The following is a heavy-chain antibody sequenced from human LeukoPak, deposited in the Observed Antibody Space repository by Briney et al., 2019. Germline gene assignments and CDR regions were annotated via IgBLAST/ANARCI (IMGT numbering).Heavy chain of an antibody. V-gene: IGHV3-23*01. CDR2: ISGSGVGT. D-gene: IGHD5-12*01. CDR1: GFTFSSYA. CDR3: AKDRLTSVATIIEVGD. J-gene: IGHJ4*02. Sequence: GSLRLSCAASGFTFSSYAMSWVRQAPGKGLEWVSSISGSGVGTHYADSVKGRFTVSRDNSRNTVYLQMNSLRADDTAVYYCAKDRLTSVATIIEVGDWGQGTLVTVSS.